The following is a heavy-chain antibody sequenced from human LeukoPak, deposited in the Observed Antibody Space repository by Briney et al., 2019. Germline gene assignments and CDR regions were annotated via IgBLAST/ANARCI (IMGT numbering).Heavy chain of an antibody. Sequence: SETLSLTCTVSGGSISSYYWSWIRQPPGKGLEWIGYIYYSGSTNYNPSLKSRVTISVDTSKNQFSLKLSSVTAADTAVYYCARSRSYGRWLQPTGYWGQGTLVTVSS. D-gene: IGHD5-24*01. CDR3: ARSRSYGRWLQPTGY. CDR1: GGSISSYY. CDR2: IYYSGST. V-gene: IGHV4-59*01. J-gene: IGHJ4*02.